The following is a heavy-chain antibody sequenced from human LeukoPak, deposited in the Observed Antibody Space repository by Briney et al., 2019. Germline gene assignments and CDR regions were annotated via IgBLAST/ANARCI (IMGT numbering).Heavy chain of an antibody. CDR3: ARSARHCNYGVCFTDYYIDL. CDR2: INPNSGDP. CDR1: QYTFTGYY. D-gene: IGHD2-8*01. V-gene: IGHV1-2*06. Sequence: ASVKVTCKASQYTFTGYYIHWVRQAPGQGLEWMGRINPNSGDPNYPQKFQGRVTMTRDTSISTAYMEMSSLTSDDTAVYYCARSARHCNYGVCFTDYYIDLWGKGTTVTVSS. J-gene: IGHJ6*03.